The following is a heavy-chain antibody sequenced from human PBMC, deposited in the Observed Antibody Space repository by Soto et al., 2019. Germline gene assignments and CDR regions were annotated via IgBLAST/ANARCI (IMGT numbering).Heavy chain of an antibody. CDR3: AQQSSGYSSSWSFAY. J-gene: IGHJ4*02. CDR2: VSGSDSST. CDR1: GFTFSSYA. D-gene: IGHD6-13*01. Sequence: GGSLRLSCAASGFTFSSYAMSWVRQAPGKGLEWVSTVSGSDSSTYKADFVKGRFTISRDNSKNTLFLQMNSLRAEDTAVYYCAQQSSGYSSSWSFAYWGQGTLVTVSS. V-gene: IGHV3-23*01.